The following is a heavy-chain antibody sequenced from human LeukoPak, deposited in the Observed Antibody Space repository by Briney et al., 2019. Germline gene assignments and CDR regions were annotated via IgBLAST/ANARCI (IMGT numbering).Heavy chain of an antibody. D-gene: IGHD6-13*01. CDR2: INPSGGST. Sequence: ASVKVSCKASGYTFTSYYMHWVRQAPGQGLEWMGIINPSGGSTSYAQKFQGRVTMTRDTSTSTVYMELSSLRSEDTAVYYCARDQGSSSWYYYGMDVWGQGTTVTVSS. CDR1: GYTFTSYY. CDR3: ARDQGSSSWYYYGMDV. J-gene: IGHJ6*02. V-gene: IGHV1-46*01.